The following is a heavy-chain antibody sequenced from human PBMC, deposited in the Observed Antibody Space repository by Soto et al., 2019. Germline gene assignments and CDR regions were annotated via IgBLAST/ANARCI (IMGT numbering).Heavy chain of an antibody. J-gene: IGHJ3*02. CDR2: IGGGDGST. CDR3: AKGILVKPPGTRTFDI. D-gene: IGHD6-13*01. Sequence: EVQLVESGGGLVQPGRSLRLSCAASGFTFDDYAMHWVRQAPGKGLEWVSGIGGGDGSTYYADSVKGRFTISRDNSNSALYLQMNSLRVGDTAIYYCAKGILVKPPGTRTFDIWGQGTMVIVSS. V-gene: IGHV3-23*04. CDR1: GFTFDDYA.